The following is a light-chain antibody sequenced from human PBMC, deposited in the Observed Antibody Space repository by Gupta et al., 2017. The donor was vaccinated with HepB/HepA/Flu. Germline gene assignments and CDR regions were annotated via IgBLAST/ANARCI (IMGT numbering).Light chain of an antibody. V-gene: IGKV1-5*03. CDR2: KAS. CDR3: QQYYTFSAT. CDR1: QSISSW. Sequence: DIQMTQSSSTLSASVGDRVTITCRASQSISSWLAWYQQRPGKAPKLLIYKASSLHSGVPSSFSGGGSGTEFTLTISSLQPDDFATYYCQQYYTFSATFGQGTKVEIK. J-gene: IGKJ1*01.